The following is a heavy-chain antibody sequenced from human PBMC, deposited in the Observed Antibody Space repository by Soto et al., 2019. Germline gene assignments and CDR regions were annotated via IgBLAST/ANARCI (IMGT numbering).Heavy chain of an antibody. Sequence: GGSLRLSCAASGFTFSSYAMSWVRQSPGKGMEWVSAISGSGGSTYYADSVKGRFTISRDNSKNTLYLQMNSRRAEDTAVYYCANLYGSGSDIDYWGQGTLVTVSS. V-gene: IGHV3-23*01. J-gene: IGHJ4*02. CDR3: ANLYGSGSDIDY. CDR2: ISGSGGST. D-gene: IGHD3-10*01. CDR1: GFTFSSYA.